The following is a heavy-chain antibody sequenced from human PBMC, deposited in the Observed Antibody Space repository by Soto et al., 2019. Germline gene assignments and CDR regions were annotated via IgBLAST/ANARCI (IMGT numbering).Heavy chain of an antibody. CDR2: IYYSGST. CDR3: AREVWDYDYVWGSYRSHYYFDY. D-gene: IGHD3-16*02. CDR1: GGSVSSGTYY. Sequence: SETLSLTCTVSGGSVSSGTYYWNWIRQPLGKGLEWIGYIYYSGSTNYNPSLKSRVTISVDKSYNQVSLKLSSVTAADTAVYYCAREVWDYDYVWGSYRSHYYFDYWGQGALVTVSS. V-gene: IGHV4-61*01. J-gene: IGHJ4*02.